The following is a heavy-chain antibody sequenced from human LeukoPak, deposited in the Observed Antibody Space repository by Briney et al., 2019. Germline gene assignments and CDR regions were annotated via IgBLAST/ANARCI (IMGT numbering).Heavy chain of an antibody. V-gene: IGHV3-23*01. Sequence: GGSLRLSCAASGFTFSSYAMSWVRQAPGKGLEWVSAISGSGGSTYYADSVKGRFTISRDNSKNTLYLQMNSLRAEDTAVYYCAQDPPYGVAVAGTGYQDAFDIWGQGTMVTVSS. CDR1: GFTFSSYA. D-gene: IGHD6-19*01. CDR2: ISGSGGST. J-gene: IGHJ3*02. CDR3: AQDPPYGVAVAGTGYQDAFDI.